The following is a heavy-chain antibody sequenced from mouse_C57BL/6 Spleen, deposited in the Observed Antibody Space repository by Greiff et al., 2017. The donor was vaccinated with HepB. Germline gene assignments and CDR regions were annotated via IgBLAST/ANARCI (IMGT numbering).Heavy chain of an antibody. CDR3: ARGGHYYGSPGYFDY. CDR1: GFTFSDYY. J-gene: IGHJ2*01. Sequence: EVMLVESEGGLVQPGSSMKLSCTASGFTFSDYYMAWVRQVPEKGLEWVANINYDGSSTYYLDSLKSRFIISRDNAKNILYLQMSSLKSEDTATYYCARGGHYYGSPGYFDYWGQGTTLTVSS. CDR2: INYDGSST. V-gene: IGHV5-16*01. D-gene: IGHD1-1*01.